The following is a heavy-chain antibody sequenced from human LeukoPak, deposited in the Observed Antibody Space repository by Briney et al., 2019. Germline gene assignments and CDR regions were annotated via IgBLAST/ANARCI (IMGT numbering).Heavy chain of an antibody. CDR1: GGSISSGGYY. J-gene: IGHJ4*02. CDR3: ASTYYYDSSGYRASGYFDY. V-gene: IGHV4-31*03. D-gene: IGHD3-22*01. Sequence: PSQTLSLTCTVSGGSISSGGYYWSWIRQHPGKGLEWTGYIYYNGSSYYNPSLKSRVTISVDTSKNQFSLKLSSVTAADTAVYYCASTYYYDSSGYRASGYFDYWGQGTLVTVSS. CDR2: IYYNGSS.